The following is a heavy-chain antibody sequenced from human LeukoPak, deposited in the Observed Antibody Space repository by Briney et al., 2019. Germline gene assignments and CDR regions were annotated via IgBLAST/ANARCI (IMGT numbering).Heavy chain of an antibody. CDR3: ARHGLRPYYYYYGMDV. J-gene: IGHJ6*02. V-gene: IGHV4-59*08. CDR1: GGSISSYY. CDR2: IYYSGST. D-gene: IGHD4-17*01. Sequence: SETLSLTCTVSGGSISSYYWSWIRQPPGKGLEWIGYIYYSGSTNYNPSLKSRVTISVDTSKNQFSLKLSSVTAADTAVYYCARHGLRPYYYYYGMDVWGQGTTVTVSS.